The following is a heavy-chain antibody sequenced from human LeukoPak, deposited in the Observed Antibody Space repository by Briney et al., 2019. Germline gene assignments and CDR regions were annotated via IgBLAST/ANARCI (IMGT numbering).Heavy chain of an antibody. CDR2: IKQDGSER. J-gene: IGHJ6*02. CDR1: GFTFSSYW. V-gene: IGHV3-7*01. CDR3: ARERLVPYYYGMDV. Sequence: GGSLRLSCAASGFTFSSYWMSWVRQAPGKGLEWVANIKQDGSERYYVDSVKGRFTISRDNAKNSLYLQMNSLRDEDTAVYYCARERLVPYYYGMDVWGQGTTVTVSS. D-gene: IGHD4-11*01.